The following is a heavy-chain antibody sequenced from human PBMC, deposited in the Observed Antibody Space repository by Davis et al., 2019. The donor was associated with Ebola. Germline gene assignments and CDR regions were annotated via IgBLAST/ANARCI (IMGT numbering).Heavy chain of an antibody. V-gene: IGHV4-61*01. CDR2: ISYSGST. J-gene: IGHJ6*02. D-gene: IGHD3-22*01. CDR3: ARDPYYYDSSGYYYYYGMDV. Sequence: SETLSLTCNVSGGSVTGDFYYWSWIRQPPGKGLEWIGYISYSGSTMYNPSLKSRLTISVDTSKNQFSLKLSPVTAADTAVYYCARDPYYYDSSGYYYYYGMDVWGQGTTVTVSS. CDR1: GGSVTGDFYY.